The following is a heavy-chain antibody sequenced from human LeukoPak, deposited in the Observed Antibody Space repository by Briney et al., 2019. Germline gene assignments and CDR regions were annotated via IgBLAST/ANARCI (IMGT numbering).Heavy chain of an antibody. V-gene: IGHV3-33*01. D-gene: IGHD4-17*01. CDR3: ARPRTVDYYYYMDV. Sequence: GGSLRLSCAASGFTFSSYGMHWVRQAPGKGLEWVAVIWYNGSNKYYADSVKGRFTISRDNSKNTLYLQMNSLRAEDTAVYYCARPRTVDYYYYMDVWGKGTTVTVSS. CDR1: GFTFSSYG. CDR2: IWYNGSNK. J-gene: IGHJ6*03.